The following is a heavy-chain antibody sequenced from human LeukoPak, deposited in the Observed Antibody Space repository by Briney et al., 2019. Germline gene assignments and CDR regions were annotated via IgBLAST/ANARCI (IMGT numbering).Heavy chain of an antibody. D-gene: IGHD3-22*01. CDR2: INPNSGGT. CDR3: ARYYYDSSGYYSDDY. J-gene: IGHJ4*02. V-gene: IGHV1-2*02. CDR1: GYTFTDYY. Sequence: ASVKVSCKASGYTFTDYYMHWVRQAPGQGLEWMGWINPNSGGTNYAQKFQGRVTMTRDTSISTAYMELSRLRSDDTAVYYCARYYYDSSGYYSDDYWGQGTLVTVSS.